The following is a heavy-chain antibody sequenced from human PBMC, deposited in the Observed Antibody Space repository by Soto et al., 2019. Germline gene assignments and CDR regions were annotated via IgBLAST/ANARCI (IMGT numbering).Heavy chain of an antibody. CDR1: GGSIGSSSHS. D-gene: IGHD3-3*01. Sequence: SETLSLTCTVSGGSIGSSSHSWAWVRQPPGKGLVCIGSVYHSGSTYYNPSLKSRVTISLDTSKNQVSLKLSSVTAADTAMYYCARRNDFWSGSYYFDYWGQGTLVTVSS. CDR2: VYHSGST. V-gene: IGHV4-39*01. J-gene: IGHJ4*02. CDR3: ARRNDFWSGSYYFDY.